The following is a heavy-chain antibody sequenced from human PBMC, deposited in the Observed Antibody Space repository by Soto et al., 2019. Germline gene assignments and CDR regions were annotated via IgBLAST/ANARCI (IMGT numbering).Heavy chain of an antibody. V-gene: IGHV3-9*01. J-gene: IGHJ6*03. D-gene: IGHD6-13*01. CDR3: AKDSAISVAAAGTDYYYYMDV. CDR2: ISWNSGSI. CDR1: GFTFDDYA. Sequence: QLGGPLRLSCAASGFTFDDYAMHWVRQAPGKGLEWVSGISWNSGSIGYAGSVKGRFTISRDNAKNSLYLQMNGLRAEDSALYYCAKDSAISVAAAGTDYYYYMDVWGKGTTVTVSS.